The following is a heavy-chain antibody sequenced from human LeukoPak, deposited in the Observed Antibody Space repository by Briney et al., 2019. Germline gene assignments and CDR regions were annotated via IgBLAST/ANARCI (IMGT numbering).Heavy chain of an antibody. CDR3: ARDDSGWFYKS. J-gene: IGHJ5*02. CDR2: IYTTGTT. Sequence: SETLSLTCTVSGGSIGSGSYYWSWIRQPAGKGLEWIGRIYTTGTTNYNPSLKSRVTISIDRSKNHFSLELTPVTAADTAVYFCARDDSGWFYKSWGQGTLVTVSS. CDR1: GGSIGSGSYY. V-gene: IGHV4-61*02. D-gene: IGHD6-19*01.